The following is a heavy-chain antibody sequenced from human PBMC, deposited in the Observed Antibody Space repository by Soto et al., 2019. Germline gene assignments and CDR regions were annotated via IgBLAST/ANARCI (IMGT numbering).Heavy chain of an antibody. V-gene: IGHV3-30*18. J-gene: IGHJ4*02. CDR1: GFTFSSYG. CDR3: AKAEGLEWLYGPDY. Sequence: QVQLVESGGGVVQPGRSLRLSCAASGFTFSSYGMHWVRQAPGKGLEWVAVISYDGSNKYYADSVKGRFTISRDNSKNTLYLQMNSLRAEDTAVYYCAKAEGLEWLYGPDYWGQGTLVTVSS. D-gene: IGHD3-3*01. CDR2: ISYDGSNK.